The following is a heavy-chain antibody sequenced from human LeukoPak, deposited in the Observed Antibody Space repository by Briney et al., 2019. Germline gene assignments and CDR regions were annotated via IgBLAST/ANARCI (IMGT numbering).Heavy chain of an antibody. CDR3: ASAIVAAGMGWFDP. Sequence: SETLSLTCTVSGGSINSYYWSCIRQPAGKGLEWIGRIYTSGSTNYNPSLKSRVTMSVDTSKNQFSLKVSSVIAADTAVYYCASAIVAAGMGWFDPWGQGTLVTVSS. CDR1: GGSINSYY. D-gene: IGHD6-13*01. J-gene: IGHJ5*02. CDR2: IYTSGST. V-gene: IGHV4-4*07.